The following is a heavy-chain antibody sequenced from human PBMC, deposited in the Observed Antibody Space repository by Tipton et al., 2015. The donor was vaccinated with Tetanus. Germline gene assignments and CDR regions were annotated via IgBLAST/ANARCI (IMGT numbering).Heavy chain of an antibody. D-gene: IGHD2-15*01. CDR1: GFIFSSYG. Sequence: SLRLSCAASGFIFSSYGIHWVRQAPGKGLEWVAVSWYDGTDQYYADSVKGRFTLSRENSKNTLYLQMDSLRAEDTALYYCAREADCSGGSCFSGDFDNWGQGTQVPVSS. J-gene: IGHJ4*02. CDR2: SWYDGTDQ. V-gene: IGHV3-33*01. CDR3: AREADCSGGSCFSGDFDN.